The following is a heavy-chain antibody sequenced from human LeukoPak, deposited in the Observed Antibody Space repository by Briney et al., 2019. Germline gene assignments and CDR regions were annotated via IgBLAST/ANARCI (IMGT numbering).Heavy chain of an antibody. D-gene: IGHD2-15*01. CDR3: AKDRGEYCSGGSCYPNFDY. CDR2: ISYDGSNK. Sequence: PGGSLRLSCAASGFTFSSYGMHWVRQAPGKGLEWVAVISYDGSNKYYADSVKGRFTISRDNSKNTPYLQMNSLRAEDTAVYYCAKDRGEYCSGGSCYPNFDYWGQGTLVTVSS. CDR1: GFTFSSYG. J-gene: IGHJ4*02. V-gene: IGHV3-30*18.